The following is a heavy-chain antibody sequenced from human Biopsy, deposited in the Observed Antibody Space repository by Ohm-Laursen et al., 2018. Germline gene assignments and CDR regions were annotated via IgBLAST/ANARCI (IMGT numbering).Heavy chain of an antibody. CDR2: IWYDGSSE. CDR1: GFTFSVYA. V-gene: IGHV3-33*01. CDR3: ARDPIVGSKADGMDV. Sequence: SLRLSCAASGFTFSVYAMHWVRQAPGKGLALVAIIWYDGSSEYYADSVKGRFTISRDNSKNTVYLQMNSLRVEDTAVYYCARDPIVGSKADGMDVWGQGTTVTVSS. J-gene: IGHJ6*02. D-gene: IGHD1-26*01.